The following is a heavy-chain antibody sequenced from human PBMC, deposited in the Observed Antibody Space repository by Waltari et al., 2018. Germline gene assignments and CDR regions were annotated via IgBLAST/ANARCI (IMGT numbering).Heavy chain of an antibody. J-gene: IGHJ4*02. CDR3: ASLTDYMGVVY. V-gene: IGHV4-38-2*02. CDR2: IYHSGGT. Sequence: QVQLQESGPGLVKPSETLSLTCTVSGYSISSGYYWGWIRQPPGKGLEWIGSIYHSGGTYYNPSLKSRVTISVDTSKNQFSLKLSSVTAADTAVYYCASLTDYMGVVYWGQGTLVTVSS. D-gene: IGHD4-4*01. CDR1: GYSISSGYY.